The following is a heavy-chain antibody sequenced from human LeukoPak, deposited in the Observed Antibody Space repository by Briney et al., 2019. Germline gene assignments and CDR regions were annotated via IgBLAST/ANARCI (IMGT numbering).Heavy chain of an antibody. J-gene: IGHJ4*02. CDR3: ARDGIRGEEFDY. V-gene: IGHV3-74*01. D-gene: IGHD3-10*01. CDR2: INSDGSST. CDR1: GFTFSSYW. Sequence: GGSLRLSCEASGFTFSSYWMHWVRQAPGKGLVWVSRINSDGSSTSYADSVKGRFTISRDNAKNTLYLQMNSLRVEDTAVYYCARDGIRGEEFDYWGQGTLVTVSS.